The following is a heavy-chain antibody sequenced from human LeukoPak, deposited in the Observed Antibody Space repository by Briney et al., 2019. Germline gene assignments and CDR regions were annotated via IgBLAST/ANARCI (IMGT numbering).Heavy chain of an antibody. CDR2: IYTSGNT. V-gene: IGHV4-4*07. CDR1: VGSLTSYY. D-gene: IGHD2-2*01. Sequence: SETLSLTCTVFVGSLTSYYWSCIPHPAGKGLEGIGHIYTSGNTNYNPSLKSRVTISLDKHKNQFSLKLSSVTAADTGVYYCVRDRVAAAMDSSAFDIWGQGTRVT. J-gene: IGHJ3*02. CDR3: VRDRVAAAMDSSAFDI.